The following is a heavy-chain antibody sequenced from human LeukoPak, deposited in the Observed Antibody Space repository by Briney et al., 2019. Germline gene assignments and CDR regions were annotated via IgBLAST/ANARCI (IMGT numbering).Heavy chain of an antibody. CDR1: GFTFSSSS. CDR3: AGGSGWLVDY. J-gene: IGHJ4*02. D-gene: IGHD3-10*01. Sequence: GGSLRLSCAASGFTFSSSSMNWVRQAPGKGLEWVANIKQDGSETNYVDSVKGRFTISRDNAKNSLYLQMNSLRDEDTAVYYCAGGSGWLVDYWGQGTQVTVSS. CDR2: IKQDGSET. V-gene: IGHV3-7*04.